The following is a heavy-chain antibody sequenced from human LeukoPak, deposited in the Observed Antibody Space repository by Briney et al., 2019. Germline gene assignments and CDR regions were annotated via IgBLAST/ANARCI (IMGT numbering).Heavy chain of an antibody. D-gene: IGHD3-22*01. V-gene: IGHV3-30*02. Sequence: GGSLRLSCAASGFTFSSYGVHWVRQAPDKGLEWVAFIRYDGSDKYYADSVKGRFTISRDNSKNTLYLQMNSLRAEDTAMYYCARDSETYDSSASTFEYWGQGTLVTVSS. CDR3: ARDSETYDSSASTFEY. CDR1: GFTFSSYG. J-gene: IGHJ4*02. CDR2: IRYDGSDK.